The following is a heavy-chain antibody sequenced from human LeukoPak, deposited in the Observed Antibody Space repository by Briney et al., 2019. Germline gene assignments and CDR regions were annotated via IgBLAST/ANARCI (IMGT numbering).Heavy chain of an antibody. Sequence: GSLRLSCAASGFTFSSYSMNWVRQAPGKGLEWVSYISSGSSTIYYADSVKGRFTISRDNAKNSLYLQMNSLRAGDTAVYYCARSYYYDSSGYPNFDYWGQGTLVTVSS. CDR1: GFTFSSYS. J-gene: IGHJ4*02. CDR3: ARSYYYDSSGYPNFDY. V-gene: IGHV3-48*04. D-gene: IGHD3-22*01. CDR2: ISSGSSTI.